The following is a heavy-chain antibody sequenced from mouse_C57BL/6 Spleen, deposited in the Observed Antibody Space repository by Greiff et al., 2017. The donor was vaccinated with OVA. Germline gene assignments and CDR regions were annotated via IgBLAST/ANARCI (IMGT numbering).Heavy chain of an antibody. D-gene: IGHD1-1*02. CDR1: GYTFTSYW. CDR2: IYTSDSET. CDR3: ARGDTMGYFDV. V-gene: IGHV1-61*01. J-gene: IGHJ1*03. Sequence: QVQLKQPGAELVRPGSSVKLSCKASGYTFTSYWMDWVKQRPGQGLEWIGNIYTSDSETHYNQKFKDKATLTVDKSSSTAYMQLSSLISEDSAVYDCARGDTMGYFDVWGTGTTVTVSS.